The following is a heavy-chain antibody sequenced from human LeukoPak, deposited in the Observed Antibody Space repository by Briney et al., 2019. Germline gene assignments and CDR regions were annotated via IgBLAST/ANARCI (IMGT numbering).Heavy chain of an antibody. CDR3: ARGNILTGYCFDF. V-gene: IGHV4-34*01. Sequence: SETLSLPCAVYGGSITGYYWSWIRQTPGRGLEWVGEIHYTGATSYNPSLKSRATISTDTPKNQFSLGLSSVTAADTAVYYCARGNILTGYCFDFWGQGALVTVSS. CDR2: IHYTGAT. D-gene: IGHD3-9*01. J-gene: IGHJ4*02. CDR1: GGSITGYY.